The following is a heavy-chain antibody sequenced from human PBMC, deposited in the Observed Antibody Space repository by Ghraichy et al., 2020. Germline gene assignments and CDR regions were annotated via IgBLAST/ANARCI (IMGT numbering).Heavy chain of an antibody. CDR3: ARAGWRSSGYSNWFDP. Sequence: SETLSLTCTVSGGSISSYYWSWIRQPPGKGLEWIGYIYYSGSTNYNPSLKSRVTISVDTSKNQFSLKLSSVTAADTAVYYCARAGWRSSGYSNWFDPWGQGTLVTVSS. V-gene: IGHV4-59*01. D-gene: IGHD3-22*01. CDR1: GGSISSYY. J-gene: IGHJ5*02. CDR2: IYYSGST.